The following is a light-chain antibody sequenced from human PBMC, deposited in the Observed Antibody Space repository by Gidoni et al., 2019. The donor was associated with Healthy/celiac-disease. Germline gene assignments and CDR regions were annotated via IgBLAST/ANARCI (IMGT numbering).Light chain of an antibody. Sequence: QSALTQPASVSGSPGQSITISCTGTSSDVGDYNYVSWYQHHPGKVPKLMIYEVSNRPSGVSYRFSGSKSGNTASLTISGLQAEDEADYYCSSYTSRSTLIFGGGTKVTVL. CDR3: SSYTSRSTLI. CDR1: SSDVGDYNY. J-gene: IGLJ2*01. V-gene: IGLV2-14*01. CDR2: EVS.